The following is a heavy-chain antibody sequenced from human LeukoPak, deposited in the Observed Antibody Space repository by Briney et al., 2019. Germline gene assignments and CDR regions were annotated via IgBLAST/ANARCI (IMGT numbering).Heavy chain of an antibody. CDR1: GCSISSYY. V-gene: IGHV4-59*01. Sequence: SETLSLTCTVSGCSISSYYWSWIRQPPGKGLEWFGYIYYSGSTNYNPSLKSRVTISVDTSKNQFSLKLSSVTAADTAVYYCARVVYSGYDFRGAMDVWGKGTTVTVSS. J-gene: IGHJ6*03. CDR3: ARVVYSGYDFRGAMDV. D-gene: IGHD5-12*01. CDR2: IYYSGST.